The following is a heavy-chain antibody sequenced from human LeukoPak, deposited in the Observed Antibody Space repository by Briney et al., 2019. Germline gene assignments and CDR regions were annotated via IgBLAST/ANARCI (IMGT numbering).Heavy chain of an antibody. CDR3: ARGCGGDCYSAGGDFQH. CDR2: INPNSGGT. V-gene: IGHV1-2*02. J-gene: IGHJ1*01. CDR1: GYTLTGYY. D-gene: IGHD2-21*02. Sequence: ASVKVSCKASGYTLTGYYMHWVRQAPGQGLEWMGWINPNSGGTNYAQKFQGRVTMTRDTSISTAYMELSRLRCDDTAVYYCARGCGGDCYSAGGDFQHWGQGTLVTVSS.